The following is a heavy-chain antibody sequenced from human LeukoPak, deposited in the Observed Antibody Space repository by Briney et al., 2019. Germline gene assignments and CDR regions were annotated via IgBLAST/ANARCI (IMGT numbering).Heavy chain of an antibody. J-gene: IGHJ4*02. CDR2: IRSKTNNYAT. D-gene: IGHD3-10*01. CDR1: GFTFSGSA. Sequence: GGSLKLSCAASGFTFSGSAMHWVRQASGKGLEWVGRIRSKTNNYATEYAVSVKGRFIISRDDSKNTVFLQMNSLKTEDTAVYYCTRLRGEKASGDYWGQGTLVTVS. V-gene: IGHV3-73*01. CDR3: TRLRGEKASGDY.